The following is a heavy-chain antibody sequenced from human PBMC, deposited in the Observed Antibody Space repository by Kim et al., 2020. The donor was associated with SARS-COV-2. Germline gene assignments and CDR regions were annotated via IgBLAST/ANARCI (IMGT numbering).Heavy chain of an antibody. D-gene: IGHD5-12*01. CDR1: GGSISSSSYY. J-gene: IGHJ4*02. V-gene: IGHV4-39*01. Sequence: SETLSLTCTVSGGSISSSSYYWGWIRQPPGKGLEWIGSIYYSGSTYYNPSLKSRVTISVDTSKNQFSLKLSSVTAADTAVYYCARMNGAWLRHGDYWGQGTLVTVSS. CDR3: ARMNGAWLRHGDY. CDR2: IYYSGST.